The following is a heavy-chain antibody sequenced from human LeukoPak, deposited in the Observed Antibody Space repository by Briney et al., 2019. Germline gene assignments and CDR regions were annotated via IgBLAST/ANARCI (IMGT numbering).Heavy chain of an antibody. Sequence: PSETLSHTCNVSGGSFSRFYWSWIRQPPGKGLEWSGYIYYSGSPNYNPSLKSRVTISVDTSKNQFSLKLSSVTAADTAVYYCARWPNCSSTSCPLDYWGQGTLVTVSS. J-gene: IGHJ4*02. CDR3: ARWPNCSSTSCPLDY. CDR2: IYYSGSP. V-gene: IGHV4-59*01. D-gene: IGHD2-2*01. CDR1: GGSFSRFY.